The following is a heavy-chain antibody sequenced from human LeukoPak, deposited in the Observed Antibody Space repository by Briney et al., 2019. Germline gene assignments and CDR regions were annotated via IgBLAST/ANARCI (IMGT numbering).Heavy chain of an antibody. CDR3: AKGQNSASGSYQNNWFDP. CDR1: GFTFSSNS. D-gene: IGHD3-10*01. CDR2: ISSTGGTI. V-gene: IGHV3-48*04. J-gene: IGHJ5*02. Sequence: QAGGSLRLSCGASGFTFSSNSMNWVRQAPGKGLEWVSYISSTGGTIYYADSMKGRFTISRDNAKNSLYLQMNSLRVEDTAVYYCAKGQNSASGSYQNNWFDPWGQGTLVTVSS.